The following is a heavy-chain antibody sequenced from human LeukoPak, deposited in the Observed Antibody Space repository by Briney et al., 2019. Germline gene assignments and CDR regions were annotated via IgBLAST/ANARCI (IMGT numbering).Heavy chain of an antibody. CDR2: IYYSGST. CDR1: GGSISGSNYY. CDR3: ARHASVDGNWPRPLDY. Sequence: KPSETLSLTCTVSGGSISGSNYYWGWIRQPPGKGLEWIGNIYYSGSTYYKPSLKTRVTISVDTSKNQFSLKLTSVTAADTAVYYCARHASVDGNWPRPLDYWGQGSLVTVSS. D-gene: IGHD6-19*01. J-gene: IGHJ4*02. V-gene: IGHV4-39*01.